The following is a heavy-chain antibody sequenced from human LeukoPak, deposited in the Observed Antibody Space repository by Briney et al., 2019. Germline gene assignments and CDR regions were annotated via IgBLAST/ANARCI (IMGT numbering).Heavy chain of an antibody. D-gene: IGHD6-13*01. J-gene: IGHJ4*02. Sequence: ASVEVSCKASGYTFTGYYMHWVRQAPGQGLEWMGWINPNSGGTNYAQKFQGRVTMTRDTSISTAYMELSRLRSDDAAVYYCARVSSSWSVYFDYWGQGTLVTVSS. CDR1: GYTFTGYY. V-gene: IGHV1-2*02. CDR3: ARVSSSWSVYFDY. CDR2: INPNSGGT.